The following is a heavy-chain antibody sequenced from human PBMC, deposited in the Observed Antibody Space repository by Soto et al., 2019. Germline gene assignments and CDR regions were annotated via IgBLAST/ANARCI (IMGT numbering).Heavy chain of an antibody. CDR3: AAGGGYVNY. Sequence: QVQLVQSGAEVKKPGSSVKVSCKASGGTFSSYTISWVRQAPGQGLEWMGRIIPILGIANYAQKFQGRVTITEAKSTSAAYMDLSSLSSEDTAVYYCAAGGGYVNYWGQGTLVTVSS. CDR1: GGTFSSYT. V-gene: IGHV1-69*02. CDR2: IIPILGIA. J-gene: IGHJ4*02. D-gene: IGHD5-12*01.